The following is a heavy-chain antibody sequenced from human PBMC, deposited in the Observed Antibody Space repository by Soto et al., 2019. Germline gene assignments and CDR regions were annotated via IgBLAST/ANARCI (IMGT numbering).Heavy chain of an antibody. CDR3: AKAHFGNTSPCYYGMDV. V-gene: IGHV3-9*01. J-gene: IGHJ6*02. CDR1: GFSLDDYA. CDR2: ISWNSGII. D-gene: IGHD2-2*01. Sequence: EVQLVESGGGLVQPGRSLRLACAASGFSLDDYAMHWVRQAPGKGLEWVAGISWNSGIIGYADSVKGRFTISRDNAKNSLYLQMNSLRAEDTALYYCAKAHFGNTSPCYYGMDVWGQGTTVTVSS.